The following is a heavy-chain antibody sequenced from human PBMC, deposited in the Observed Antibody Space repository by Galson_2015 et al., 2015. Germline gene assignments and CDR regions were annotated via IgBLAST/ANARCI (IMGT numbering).Heavy chain of an antibody. V-gene: IGHV3-30-3*01. Sequence: SLRLSCAASGFTFSSYAMHWVRQAPGKGLEWVAVISYDGSNKYYADSVKGRFTISRDNSKNTLYLQMSSLRAEDTAVYYCASPGGCSSTSCYAFRSWFDPWGQGTLVTVSS. J-gene: IGHJ5*02. CDR3: ASPGGCSSTSCYAFRSWFDP. D-gene: IGHD2-2*01. CDR1: GFTFSSYA. CDR2: ISYDGSNK.